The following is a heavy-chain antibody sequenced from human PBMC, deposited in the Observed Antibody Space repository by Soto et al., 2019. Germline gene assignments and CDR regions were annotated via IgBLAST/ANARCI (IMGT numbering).Heavy chain of an antibody. Sequence: QVHLVQSGVEVKTPGASVKVSCQASGYTFFTYDISWVRQAPGQGLEWMGWISTYSGDTKYAQQFQGRVTMTTDTSTTTAYLELRSLRSDDTAVYYSARHHGPTTSENWFDPWGQGTLVTVSS. V-gene: IGHV1-18*01. J-gene: IGHJ5*02. CDR2: ISTYSGDT. D-gene: IGHD5-12*01. CDR3: ARHHGPTTSENWFDP. CDR1: GYTFFTYD.